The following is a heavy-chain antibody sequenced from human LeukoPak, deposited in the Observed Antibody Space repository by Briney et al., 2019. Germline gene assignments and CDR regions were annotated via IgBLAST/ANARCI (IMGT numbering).Heavy chain of an antibody. Sequence: ASVKVSCKASGYTFTSYYMHWVRQAPGQGLEWMGIINPSGGSTSYAQKFQGRVTMTTDTSTSTAYMELRSLRSDDTAVYYCARATEVSNWFDPWGQGTLVTVSS. CDR1: GYTFTSYY. J-gene: IGHJ5*02. V-gene: IGHV1-46*01. CDR2: INPSGGST. CDR3: ARATEVSNWFDP. D-gene: IGHD1-14*01.